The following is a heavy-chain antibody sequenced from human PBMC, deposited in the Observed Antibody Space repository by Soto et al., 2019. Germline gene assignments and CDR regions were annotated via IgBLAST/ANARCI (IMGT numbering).Heavy chain of an antibody. CDR1: GGSISSGGYY. Sequence: QVQLQESGPGLVKPSQTLSLTCTVSGGSISSGGYYWSWIRQHPGKGLEWIGYIYYSGSTYYNPSXXGRVTISVDTXXNXFXXKLSSVTAADTAVYYCARQPYCSGGSCYSGGWFDPWGQGTLVTVSS. CDR3: ARQPYCSGGSCYSGGWFDP. V-gene: IGHV4-31*03. CDR2: IYYSGST. J-gene: IGHJ5*02. D-gene: IGHD2-15*01.